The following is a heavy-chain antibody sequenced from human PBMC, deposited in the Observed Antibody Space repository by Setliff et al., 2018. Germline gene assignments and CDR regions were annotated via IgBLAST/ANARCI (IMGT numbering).Heavy chain of an antibody. V-gene: IGHV4-59*01. Sequence: SETLSLTCTVSGGSFSSYYWSWIRQPPGKGLEWIGYTYYSGSTNYNPTLKSRVTISVDTSKNQFSLKLSSVTAADPAVYYFARGGSNYYGSGSYFGYFDYWGQGTLVTVSS. J-gene: IGHJ4*02. CDR2: TYYSGST. CDR3: ARGGSNYYGSGSYFGYFDY. D-gene: IGHD3-10*01. CDR1: GGSFSSYY.